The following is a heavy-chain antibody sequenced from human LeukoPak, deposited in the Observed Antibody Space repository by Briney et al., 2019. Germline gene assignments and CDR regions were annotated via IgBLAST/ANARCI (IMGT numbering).Heavy chain of an antibody. CDR3: AREGGYDSSGENAFDI. Sequence: GASVKVSCKASGYTFTGYYMHWVRQAPGQGLEWMGWINPNSGGTNYAQKFQGRVTMTRDTSISTAYMELSRLRSDDTAVYYCAREGGYDSSGENAFDIWGQGTMVTVSS. D-gene: IGHD3-22*01. CDR1: GYTFTGYY. CDR2: INPNSGGT. V-gene: IGHV1-2*02. J-gene: IGHJ3*02.